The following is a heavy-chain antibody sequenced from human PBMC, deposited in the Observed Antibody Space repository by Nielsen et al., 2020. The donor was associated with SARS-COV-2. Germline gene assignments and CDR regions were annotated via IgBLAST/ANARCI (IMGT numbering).Heavy chain of an antibody. CDR2: INAGNGNT. Sequence: ASVKVSCKASGYTFSSYAMNWVRRAPGQRLEWMGLINAGNGNTKYSQKFQGRVTITRDTSASTAYMELSSLRSEDTAIYFCARDLYSGSYQGHFDYWGQGTLVTVSS. D-gene: IGHD1-26*01. J-gene: IGHJ4*02. CDR3: ARDLYSGSYQGHFDY. V-gene: IGHV1-3*01. CDR1: GYTFSSYA.